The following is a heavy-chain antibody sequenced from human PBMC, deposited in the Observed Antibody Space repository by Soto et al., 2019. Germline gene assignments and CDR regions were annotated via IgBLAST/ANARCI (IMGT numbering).Heavy chain of an antibody. J-gene: IGHJ6*02. Sequence: EVQLVESGGGLVQPGGSLKLSCAASGFTFSGSAMHWVRQASGKGLEWVGRIRSKANSYATAYAASVKGRFTISRDDSKNTAYLQMNSLKTEDTAVYYCTRPHPVRHSGVVNDYYYYYYGMDVWGQGTTVTVSS. CDR1: GFTFSGSA. CDR2: IRSKANSYAT. V-gene: IGHV3-73*01. CDR3: TRPHPVRHSGVVNDYYYYYYGMDV. D-gene: IGHD3-3*01.